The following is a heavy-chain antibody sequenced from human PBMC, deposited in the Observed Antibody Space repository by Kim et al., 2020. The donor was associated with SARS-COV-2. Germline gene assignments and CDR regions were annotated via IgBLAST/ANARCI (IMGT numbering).Heavy chain of an antibody. V-gene: IGHV3-11*06. Sequence: GGSLRLSCAASGFTFSDYYMSWIRQAPGKGLEWVSYISSSSSYTNYADSVKGRFTISRDNAKNSLYLQMNSLRAEDTAVYYCARDTGYGSGSSYGMDVWGQGTTVTVSS. CDR3: ARDTGYGSGSSYGMDV. CDR1: GFTFSDYY. CDR2: ISSSSSYT. J-gene: IGHJ6*02. D-gene: IGHD3-10*01.